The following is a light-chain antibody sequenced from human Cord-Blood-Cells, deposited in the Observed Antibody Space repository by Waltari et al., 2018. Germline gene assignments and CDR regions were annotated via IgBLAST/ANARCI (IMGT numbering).Light chain of an antibody. V-gene: IGKV1-39*01. CDR1: QSISGY. CDR3: QQSYSTPYT. Sequence: DIQMTQSPSSLSASVGDRVTITCRASQSISGYLNWYQQKPGKAPKLLIYAASSLQSGVPSRVSGSGSGTDFTLTISSLQPEDFATYYCQQSYSTPYTFGQGTKLEIK. CDR2: AAS. J-gene: IGKJ2*01.